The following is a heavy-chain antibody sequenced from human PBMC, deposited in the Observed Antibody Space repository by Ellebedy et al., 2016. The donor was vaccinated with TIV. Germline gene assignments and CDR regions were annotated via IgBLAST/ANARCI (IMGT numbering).Heavy chain of an antibody. CDR1: GFAFSSYG. J-gene: IGHJ4*02. CDR2: ICYDGGNK. CDR3: ARGGSTGWLQSYFDY. Sequence: PGGSLRLSCAASGFAFSSYGMHWVRQAPGKGLEWVAVICYDGGNKYYADSVKGRFTISRDNSKNTLYLQMNSLRAEDTAVYYCARGGSTGWLQSYFDYWGQGTLVTVSS. V-gene: IGHV3-33*01. D-gene: IGHD5-24*01.